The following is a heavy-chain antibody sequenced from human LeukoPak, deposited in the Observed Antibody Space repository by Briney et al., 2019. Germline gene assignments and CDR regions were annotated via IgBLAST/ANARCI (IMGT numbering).Heavy chain of an antibody. Sequence: GGSLRLSCTASGFPFYSYWMTWVRQTPGKGLEWVANVRHDGSTKYYVDSVKGRFTISRDNAMNSLYLQMDSLRVEDTAIYYCARSVPYGTTWYGRSDCWGQGTQVTVSS. CDR1: GFPFYSYW. CDR3: ARSVPYGTTWYGRSDC. D-gene: IGHD6-13*01. J-gene: IGHJ4*02. CDR2: VRHDGSTK. V-gene: IGHV3-7*03.